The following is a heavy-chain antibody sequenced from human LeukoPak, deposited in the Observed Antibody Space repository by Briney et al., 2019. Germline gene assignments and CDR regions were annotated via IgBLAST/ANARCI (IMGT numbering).Heavy chain of an antibody. CDR2: IRSKAYGGTT. J-gene: IGHJ3*02. Sequence: GGSLRLSCTASGFTFGDYAMSWFRQAPGKGREWVGFIRSKAYGGTTEYAASVKGRFTISRDDSKSIAYLQMNSLKTEDTAVYYCTRDRIVVAAWDAFDIWGQGTMVTVSS. V-gene: IGHV3-49*03. CDR3: TRDRIVVAAWDAFDI. D-gene: IGHD2-2*01. CDR1: GFTFGDYA.